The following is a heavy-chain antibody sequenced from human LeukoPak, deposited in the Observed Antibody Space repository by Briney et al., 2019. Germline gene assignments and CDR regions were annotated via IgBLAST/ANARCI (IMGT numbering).Heavy chain of an antibody. V-gene: IGHV3-73*01. Sequence: GGSLRLSCAASGFTFSGSAMHWVRQASGKGLEWVGSIRSKANSYATAYAASVKGRFTISRDDSKNTAYLQMNSLKTEDTAVYYCTRPPSSGANPIDYWGQGTLVTVSS. CDR1: GFTFSGSA. D-gene: IGHD4/OR15-4a*01. CDR3: TRPPSSGANPIDY. J-gene: IGHJ4*02. CDR2: IRSKANSYAT.